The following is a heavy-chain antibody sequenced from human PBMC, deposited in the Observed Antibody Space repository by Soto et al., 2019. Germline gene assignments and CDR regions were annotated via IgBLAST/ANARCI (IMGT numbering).Heavy chain of an antibody. CDR1: GFIFSNYA. Sequence: EVQLLQSGGGLVQPGGSLRLSCEASGFIFSNYAMSWVRQVPGKGLEWVSDISAGGDNTYYTDSVRGRFTISRDNPKNTLNLKMDGRGAEDRAVYYCAKNRPAGGVDYWGQGTLVTVSS. CDR2: ISAGGDNT. V-gene: IGHV3-23*01. D-gene: IGHD3-10*01. J-gene: IGHJ4*02. CDR3: AKNRPAGGVDY.